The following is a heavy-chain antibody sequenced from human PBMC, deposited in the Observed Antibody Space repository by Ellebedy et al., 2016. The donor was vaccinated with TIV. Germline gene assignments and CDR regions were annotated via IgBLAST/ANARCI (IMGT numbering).Heavy chain of an antibody. CDR1: GFSLTTSGMC. V-gene: IGHV2-70*17. CDR2: IDWDDDK. CDR3: ARTSDYMSQEDWYFDL. D-gene: IGHD4-11*01. Sequence: SGPTLVKPTQTLTLTCTFSGFSLTTSGMCVSWIRQPPGKALEWLARIDWDDDKFYSTSLQTRLSISKDTPKNQVVLTMTNMDPVDTATYYCARTSDYMSQEDWYFDLWGRGTLVTVSS. J-gene: IGHJ2*01.